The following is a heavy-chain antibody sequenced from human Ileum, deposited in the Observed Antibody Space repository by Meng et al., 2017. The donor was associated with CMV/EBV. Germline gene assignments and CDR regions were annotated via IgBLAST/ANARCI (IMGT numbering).Heavy chain of an antibody. CDR3: ARVGLRYCSSTSCYRGGPSHAFDI. D-gene: IGHD2-2*02. CDR2: IYYSGST. Sequence: SETLSLTCTVSGGSISSSSYYWGWIRQPPGKGLEWIGSIYYSGSTYYNPSLKSRVTISVDTSKNQFSLKLSSVTAADTAVYYCARVGLRYCSSTSCYRGGPSHAFDIWGQGTMVTVSS. V-gene: IGHV4-39*07. J-gene: IGHJ3*02. CDR1: GGSISSSSYY.